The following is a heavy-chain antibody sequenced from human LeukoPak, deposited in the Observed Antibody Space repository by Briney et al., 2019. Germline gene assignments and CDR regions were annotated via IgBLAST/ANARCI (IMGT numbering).Heavy chain of an antibody. CDR3: ARAKDDSLLWFGEPLYYYGMDV. J-gene: IGHJ6*02. D-gene: IGHD3-10*01. V-gene: IGHV4-59*01. CDR2: IYYSGST. CDR1: GGSISSYY. Sequence: SETLSLACTVSGGSISSYYWSWIRQPPGKGLEWIGYIYYSGSTNYNPSLKSRVTISVDTSKNQFSLKLSSVTAADTAVYYCARAKDDSLLWFGEPLYYYGMDVWGQGTTVTVSS.